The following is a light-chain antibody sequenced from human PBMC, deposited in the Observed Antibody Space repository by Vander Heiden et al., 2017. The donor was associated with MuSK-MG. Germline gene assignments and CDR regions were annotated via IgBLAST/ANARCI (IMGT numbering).Light chain of an antibody. V-gene: IGLV2-23*01. J-gene: IGLJ3*02. CDR3: CSFAHTGAWV. CDR2: EGS. CDR1: SDDVGRYNL. Sequence: QSALPQPASVSGSPGTSITISCTGTSDDVGRYNLVAWFQQHPGKVPKLLIYEGSKRPSGVSNRFSVSKSGAMASLTISGLQAEDEADYYCCSFAHTGAWVFGGGTKLTVL.